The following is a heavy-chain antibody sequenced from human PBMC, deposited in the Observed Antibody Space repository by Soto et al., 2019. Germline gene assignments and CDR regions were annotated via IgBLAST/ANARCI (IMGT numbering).Heavy chain of an antibody. CDR1: GYTFTSYG. J-gene: IGHJ3*02. CDR3: AKDLGGVWGIVVVVAATQPGWDAFDI. D-gene: IGHD2-15*01. CDR2: ISAYNGNT. Sequence: GASVKVSCKASGYTFTSYGISWVRQAPGQGLEWMGWISAYNGNTNYAQKLQGRVTMTTDTSTSTAYMELSSLRSEDTAVYYCAKDLGGVWGIVVVVAATQPGWDAFDIWGQGTMVTVSS. V-gene: IGHV1-18*01.